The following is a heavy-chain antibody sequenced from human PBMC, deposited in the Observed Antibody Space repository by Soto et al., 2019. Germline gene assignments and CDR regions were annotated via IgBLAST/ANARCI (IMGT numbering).Heavy chain of an antibody. V-gene: IGHV4-30-4*01. CDR2: IYYSGST. CDR3: ASRHSSPYFDY. CDR1: GGSISSGDYY. Sequence: QVQLQESGPGLVKPSQTLSLTCTVSGGSISSGDYYWSWIRQPPGKGLEWIGSIYYSGSTYYNPSLKSRVTISVDTYKNQFSLQLNSVPAADAAVYYCASRHSSPYFDYWGQGNLVTVSS. D-gene: IGHD6-13*01. J-gene: IGHJ4*02.